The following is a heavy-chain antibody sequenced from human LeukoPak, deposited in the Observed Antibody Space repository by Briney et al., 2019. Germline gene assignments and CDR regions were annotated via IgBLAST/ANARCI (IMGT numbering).Heavy chain of an antibody. J-gene: IGHJ4*02. CDR1: GGSFSSSTYY. D-gene: IGHD6-13*01. CDR2: IYYSGST. Sequence: SETLSLTCTVSGGSFSSSTYYWGWIRQPPGKGLEWIGSIYYSGSTYYNPSLKSRVTISVDTSKNQFSLKLTSVTAADTAVYYCARHGGVAIAAEGIDYWAREPWSPSPQ. CDR3: ARHGGVAIAAEGIDY. V-gene: IGHV4-39*01.